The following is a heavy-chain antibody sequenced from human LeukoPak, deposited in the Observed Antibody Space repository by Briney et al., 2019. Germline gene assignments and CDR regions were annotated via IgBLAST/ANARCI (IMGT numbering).Heavy chain of an antibody. CDR2: IIPIFGTA. J-gene: IGHJ4*02. CDR3: ARDPGATYYYDSSGYN. V-gene: IGHV1-69*06. CDR1: GYSFTSYD. Sequence: ASVKVSCKASGYSFTSYDLNWVRQAPGQGLEWMGGIIPIFGTANYAQKFQGRVTITADKSTSTAYMELSSLRSEDTAVYYCARDPGATYYYDSSGYNWGQGTLVTVSS. D-gene: IGHD3-22*01.